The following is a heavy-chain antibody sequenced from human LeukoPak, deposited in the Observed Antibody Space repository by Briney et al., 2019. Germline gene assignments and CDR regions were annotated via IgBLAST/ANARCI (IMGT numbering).Heavy chain of an antibody. CDR2: INHSGST. CDR3: AREVITSYYDYAWGSYRGQAFDI. D-gene: IGHD3-16*02. Sequence: SETLSLTCAVYGGSFSGYYWSWIRQPPGKGLEWIGEINHSGSTNYNPSLKSRVTISVDTSKNQFSLKLSSVTAADTAVYYCAREVITSYYDYAWGSYRGQAFDIWGQGTMVTVSS. V-gene: IGHV4-34*01. CDR1: GGSFSGYY. J-gene: IGHJ3*02.